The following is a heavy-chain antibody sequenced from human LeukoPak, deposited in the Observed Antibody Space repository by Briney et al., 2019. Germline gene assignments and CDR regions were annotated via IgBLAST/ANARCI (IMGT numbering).Heavy chain of an antibody. CDR1: GFTFSSYT. CDR2: ITTSDGNT. V-gene: IGHV3-23*01. J-gene: IGHJ5*02. Sequence: GGSLRLSCAASGFTFSSYTMSWVRQAPGKGLEWVSTITTSDGNTYYADSAKGRFTISRDNAKNSLYLQMNSLRAEDTAVYYCARDFRAAFDPWGQGTLVTVSS. D-gene: IGHD3-10*01. CDR3: ARDFRAAFDP.